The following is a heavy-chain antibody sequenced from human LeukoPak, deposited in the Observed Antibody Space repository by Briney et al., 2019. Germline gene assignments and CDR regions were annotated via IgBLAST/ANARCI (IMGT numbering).Heavy chain of an antibody. Sequence: GGSLRLSCAASGFTFSSYAMSWVRQAPGKGLEWVSAISGSGGSTYYADSVKGRFTISRDNSKNTLYLQMNSLRAEDTAVYYCAKNPQYSSSWYYFDYWGRGTLVTVSS. V-gene: IGHV3-23*01. CDR2: ISGSGGST. D-gene: IGHD6-13*01. CDR1: GFTFSSYA. CDR3: AKNPQYSSSWYYFDY. J-gene: IGHJ4*02.